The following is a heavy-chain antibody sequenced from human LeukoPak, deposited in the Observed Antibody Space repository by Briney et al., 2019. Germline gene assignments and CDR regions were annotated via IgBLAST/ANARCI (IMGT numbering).Heavy chain of an antibody. Sequence: GASVKVSCKASGYIFTTYYMHWVRQAPGQGPEWMGVINPSDGSTNYAQRFQGRVTFTSDTSATVVYMDLSSLRSEDTAEYYCARDQGVAGFMDVWGQGTTVTVSS. CDR3: ARDQGVAGFMDV. J-gene: IGHJ6*02. V-gene: IGHV1-46*01. D-gene: IGHD6-19*01. CDR1: GYIFTTYY. CDR2: INPSDGST.